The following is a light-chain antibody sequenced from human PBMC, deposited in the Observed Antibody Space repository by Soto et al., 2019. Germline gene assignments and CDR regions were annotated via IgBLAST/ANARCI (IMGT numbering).Light chain of an antibody. CDR2: GAS. CDR3: QQYGSS. V-gene: IGKV3-20*01. CDR1: QSVSSSY. Sequence: EIVLTQSPGTLSLSPGERATLSCRASQSVSSSYLAWYQQKPGQAPRLLIYGASSRATGIPDRFSGSGSGADFTRTISRLEPEDVEVYYCQQYGSSFGQGTKVEIK. J-gene: IGKJ1*01.